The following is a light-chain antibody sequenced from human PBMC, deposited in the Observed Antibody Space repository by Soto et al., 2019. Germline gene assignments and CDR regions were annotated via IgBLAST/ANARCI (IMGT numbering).Light chain of an antibody. CDR1: NSDVGTYNL. J-gene: IGLJ1*01. V-gene: IGLV2-23*01. CDR3: SSYAGGGIYV. CDR2: EGT. Sequence: QSALTQPASVSGAPGQSITISCTGSNSDVGTYNLVSWYQQHPGNAPRLMIYEGTKRPLGVSDRFSGSKSGSTASLTISGLQAEDEADFYCSSYAGGGIYVFGTGTQLTVL.